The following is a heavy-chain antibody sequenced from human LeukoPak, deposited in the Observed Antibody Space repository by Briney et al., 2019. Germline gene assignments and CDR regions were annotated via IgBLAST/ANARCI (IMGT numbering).Heavy chain of an antibody. CDR1: GFTFSNYN. Sequence: PGGSLRLSCAASGFTFSNYNMNWVRQAPGKGLEWVSAITATSSSTHDADSVQGRFTISRDNSKNTLYLQMNSLRPEDTAIYYGAKLFESGTYNNFFHYWGQGTLVTVSS. J-gene: IGHJ4*02. CDR2: ITATSSST. V-gene: IGHV3-23*01. CDR3: AKLFESGTYNNFFHY. D-gene: IGHD3-10*01.